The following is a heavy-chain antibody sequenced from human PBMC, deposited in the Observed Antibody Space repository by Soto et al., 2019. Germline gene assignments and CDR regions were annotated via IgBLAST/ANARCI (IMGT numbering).Heavy chain of an antibody. CDR1: GFTFGTYA. CDR3: AKDRSVDTRDWFDP. CDR2: ISGSGGST. V-gene: IGHV3-23*01. D-gene: IGHD5-18*01. J-gene: IGHJ5*02. Sequence: GGSLRLSCAASGFTFGTYAMNWVRQAPGKGLEWVSGISGSGGSTYYTDSVKGRFTISRDNSKNTLYLQMNSLRADDTAVYYCAKDRSVDTRDWFDPWGQGTLVTVSS.